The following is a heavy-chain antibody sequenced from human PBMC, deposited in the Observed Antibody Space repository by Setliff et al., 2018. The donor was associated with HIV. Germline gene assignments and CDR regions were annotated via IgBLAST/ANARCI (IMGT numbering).Heavy chain of an antibody. Sequence: SGPTLVNHTQTLTLTCTFSGLSLSTSGVGVGWIRQSPGKALEWLAFIYWNNNKHYSTSLKSRLTVTKDTSNNRVVFTMTNMDPVDTATYYCAYSGRQLRGPYFDFWGQGTPVTVSS. J-gene: IGHJ4*02. V-gene: IGHV2-5*01. CDR3: AYSGRQLRGPYFDF. CDR1: GLSLSTSGVG. CDR2: IYWNNNK. D-gene: IGHD1-1*01.